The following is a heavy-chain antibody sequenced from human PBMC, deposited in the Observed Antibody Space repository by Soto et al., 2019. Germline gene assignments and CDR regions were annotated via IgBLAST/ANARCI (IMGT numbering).Heavy chain of an antibody. D-gene: IGHD4-17*01. Sequence: VQLVESGGGVVRPGGSLRLSCVASGFPIGGYGMHWVRQAPGRGLEWVAVISEDGTVQRYLDAVKGRFYISRDNPKNTLSLQMYRLSPEDTSVYFCAREFQRGLHAFDIWGQGTVVTVS. CDR1: GFPIGGYG. J-gene: IGHJ3*02. CDR3: AREFQRGLHAFDI. CDR2: ISEDGTVQ. V-gene: IGHV3-30*03.